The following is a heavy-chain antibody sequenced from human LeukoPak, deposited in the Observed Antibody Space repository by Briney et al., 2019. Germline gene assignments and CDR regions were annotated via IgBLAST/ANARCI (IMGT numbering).Heavy chain of an antibody. V-gene: IGHV1-69*05. Sequence: SVKVSCKASGGTFSSYAISWVRQAPGQGLEWMGGIIPIFGTANYAQKFQGRLTITTDESTSTAYMELSSLRSEDTAVYYCARDNYAGANWFDPWGQGTLVTVSS. J-gene: IGHJ5*02. CDR2: IIPIFGTA. CDR3: ARDNYAGANWFDP. CDR1: GGTFSSYA. D-gene: IGHD1-7*01.